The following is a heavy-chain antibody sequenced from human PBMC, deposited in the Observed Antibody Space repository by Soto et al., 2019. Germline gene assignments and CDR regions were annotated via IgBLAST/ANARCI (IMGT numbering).Heavy chain of an antibody. V-gene: IGHV3-66*01. Sequence: GVSLSLSCAASGFTFSSYNMNWVRQAPGKGLEWVSFIYSGGNTYYADSVKGRLTISRDNSKNMLYLQMNSLRVEDTAVYYCAREVRVRGFAFDIWGQGTMVTVSS. CDR3: AREVRVRGFAFDI. CDR2: IYSGGNT. CDR1: GFTFSSYN. D-gene: IGHD3-3*01. J-gene: IGHJ3*02.